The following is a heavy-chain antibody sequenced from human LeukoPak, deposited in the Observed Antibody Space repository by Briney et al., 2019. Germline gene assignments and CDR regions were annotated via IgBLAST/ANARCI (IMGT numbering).Heavy chain of an antibody. D-gene: IGHD3-22*01. CDR2: IIPIFGTA. V-gene: IGHV1-69*06. CDR3: ARDYYDSSGYYYFFDY. Sequence: SVKVSCKASGGTFSSYAISWVRQAPGQGLEWMGGIIPIFGTANYAQKFQGRVTVTADKSTSTAYMELSSLRSEDTAVYYCARDYYDSSGYYYFFDYWGQGTLVTVSS. CDR1: GGTFSSYA. J-gene: IGHJ4*02.